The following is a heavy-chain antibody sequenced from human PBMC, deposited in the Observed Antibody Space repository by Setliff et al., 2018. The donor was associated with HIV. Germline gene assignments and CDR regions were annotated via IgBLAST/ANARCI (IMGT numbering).Heavy chain of an antibody. Sequence: SETLSLTCTVSGASISSDSWSWIRQSPGKGLEWIGFILIREITNYNPSLQSRVSISMDTSKNQFSLKLHSVTAADTAIYHCAKGGASSHWLGPWGQGTLVTVSS. CDR3: AKGGASSHWLGP. J-gene: IGHJ5*02. D-gene: IGHD3-16*01. V-gene: IGHV4-59*01. CDR1: GASISSDS. CDR2: ILIREIT.